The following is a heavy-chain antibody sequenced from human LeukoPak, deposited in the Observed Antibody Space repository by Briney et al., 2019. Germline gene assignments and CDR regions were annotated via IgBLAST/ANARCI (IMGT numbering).Heavy chain of an antibody. CDR1: GFTFDDYA. Sequence: GGSLRLSCAASGFTFDDYAMHWVRQAPGKGLEWVALISYDGRNKFYADSVKGRFTLSRDSSKNTLYLQMNSLRAEDTALYYCARGGGTIFGVLITIGDYMDVWGKGTTVTVSS. D-gene: IGHD3-3*01. CDR3: ARGGGTIFGVLITIGDYMDV. V-gene: IGHV3-30*03. CDR2: ISYDGRNK. J-gene: IGHJ6*03.